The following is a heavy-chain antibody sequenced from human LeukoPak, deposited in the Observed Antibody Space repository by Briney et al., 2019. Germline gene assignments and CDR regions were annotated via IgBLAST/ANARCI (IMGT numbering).Heavy chain of an antibody. CDR1: GYTFTNNG. J-gene: IGHJ4*02. Sequence: ASVKVSCKASGYTFTNNGINWVRQAPGQGLEWMGWISTNTGNPTYAQGFTRRFVFSLDTSVNMAYLQINSLKAEDTAVYYCVREGVESGRPGTNWGQGTLVTVSS. V-gene: IGHV7-4-1*04. D-gene: IGHD1-7*01. CDR2: ISTNTGNP. CDR3: VREGVESGRPGTN.